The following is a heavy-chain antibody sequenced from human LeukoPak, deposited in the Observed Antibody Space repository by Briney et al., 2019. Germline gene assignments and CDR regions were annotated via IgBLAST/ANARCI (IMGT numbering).Heavy chain of an antibody. CDR3: ARDESISILWW. CDR2: INPSGGST. CDR1: GYTFTNYY. D-gene: IGHD2-21*01. V-gene: IGHV1-46*01. Sequence: GASVKVSCKVSGYTFTNYYMHWVRQAPGQGLEWMGIINPSGGSTNYAQKFQGRVTMTRDTSTSTVYMELSSLRSEDTAVYYCARDESISILWWWGQGTLVTVSS. J-gene: IGHJ1*01.